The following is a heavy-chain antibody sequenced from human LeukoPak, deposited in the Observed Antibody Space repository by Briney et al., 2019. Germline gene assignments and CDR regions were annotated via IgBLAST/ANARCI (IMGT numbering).Heavy chain of an antibody. CDR2: ISGSGGST. Sequence: GGSLRLSCAASGFTFSSYAMSWVRQAPGKGLECISAISGSGGSTYYADSVKGRFTISRDNSKNTLYLHMNSLRADDTAVYYCSKVRVGTTDEAFDIWGQGTMVTVSS. J-gene: IGHJ3*02. D-gene: IGHD1-26*01. CDR3: SKVRVGTTDEAFDI. CDR1: GFTFSSYA. V-gene: IGHV3-23*01.